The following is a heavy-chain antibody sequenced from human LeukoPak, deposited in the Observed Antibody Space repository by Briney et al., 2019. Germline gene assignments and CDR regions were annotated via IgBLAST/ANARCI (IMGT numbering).Heavy chain of an antibody. V-gene: IGHV3-53*01. CDR3: ARGVEPLAANTLAY. Sequence: GGSLRLSCAASGFTVITDDMTWVRQAPGKGLEWVSVLYSDGNTKYADSVQGRFTISRDNSKNTLYLEMNSLSPDDTAVYYCARGVEPLAANTLAYWGQGALVTVSS. CDR1: GFTVITDD. J-gene: IGHJ4*02. D-gene: IGHD1-14*01. CDR2: LYSDGNT.